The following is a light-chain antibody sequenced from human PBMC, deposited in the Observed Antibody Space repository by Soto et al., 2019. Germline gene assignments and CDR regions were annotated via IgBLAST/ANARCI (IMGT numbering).Light chain of an antibody. V-gene: IGKV1-5*03. CDR3: QQYKDYTYT. CDR2: KAS. J-gene: IGKJ2*01. Sequence: DIQMTQSPSTLSGSVGNRVTIPFRASQTSSSWVAGYQQKPGKAPKVLIYKASTLKRLGPSMFSGSGSVTEFTLTSTSLQPDDFATYYCQQYKDYTYTFGQGTKVDIK. CDR1: QTSSSW.